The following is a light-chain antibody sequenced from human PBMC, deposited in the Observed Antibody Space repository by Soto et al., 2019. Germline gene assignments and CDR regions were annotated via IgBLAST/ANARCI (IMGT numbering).Light chain of an antibody. J-gene: IGKJ4*01. Sequence: DIQLTQSPSSLSASVGDRITITCQASRDIAHYLSWYQQKPGKAPQLLVYDASKLQTGVPSRFSGSASGTDFTFAISSLQAEDRATYFCQQYDDLALTFGGGTKVEIK. V-gene: IGKV1-33*01. CDR3: QQYDDLALT. CDR1: RDIAHY. CDR2: DAS.